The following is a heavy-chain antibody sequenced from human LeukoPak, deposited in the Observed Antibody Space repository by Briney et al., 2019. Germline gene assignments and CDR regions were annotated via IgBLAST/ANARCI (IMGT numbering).Heavy chain of an antibody. CDR3: ARGIPTTGTTIYYYYYMDG. V-gene: IGHV4-31*03. D-gene: IGHD1-1*01. CDR2: IYYSGST. J-gene: IGHJ6*03. CDR1: GGSISSGGYY. Sequence: SETLSLTCTVSGGSISSGGYYWSWIRQHPGKGLEWIGYIYYSGSTYYHPSLKSRVTISVDTSKNQFSLKLSSVTAADTAVYYCARGIPTTGTTIYYYYYMDGWGKGTTVTVSS.